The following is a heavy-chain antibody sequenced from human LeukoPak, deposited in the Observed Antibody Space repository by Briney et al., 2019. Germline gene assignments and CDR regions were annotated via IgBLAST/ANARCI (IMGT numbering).Heavy chain of an antibody. J-gene: IGHJ4*02. CDR1: GFTFSSYA. D-gene: IGHD2-2*01. CDR2: ISPSTYI. V-gene: IGHV3-21*01. Sequence: PGGSLRLSCAASGFTFSSYAMHWVRQAPGKGLEWVSSISPSTYIYYADSVKGRFTISRDNAKNSLFLQMSSLRAEDTAVYYCARDPPYCSSSTCYIDNWGQGTLVTVSS. CDR3: ARDPPYCSSSTCYIDN.